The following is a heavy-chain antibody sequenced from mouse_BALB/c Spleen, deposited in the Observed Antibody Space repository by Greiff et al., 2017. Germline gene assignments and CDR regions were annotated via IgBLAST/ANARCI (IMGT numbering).Heavy chain of an antibody. V-gene: IGHV2-9*02. CDR1: GFSLTSYG. D-gene: IGHD2-4*01. CDR2: IWAGGST. J-gene: IGHJ3*01. Sequence: VMLVESGPGLVAPSQSLSITCTVSGFSLTSYGVHWVRQPPGKGLEWLGVIWAGGSTNYNSALMSRLSISKDNSKSQVFLKMNSLQTDDTAMYYCARVRDYDEGGFAYWGQGTLVTVSA. CDR3: ARVRDYDEGGFAY.